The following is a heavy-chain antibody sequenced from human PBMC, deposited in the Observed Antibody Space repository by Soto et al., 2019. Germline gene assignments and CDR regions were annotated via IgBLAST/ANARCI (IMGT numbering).Heavy chain of an antibody. CDR1: GCSISSSSYY. CDR3: ALASQGQIDY. V-gene: IGHV4-39*01. CDR2: IYYSGST. J-gene: IGHJ4*02. Sequence: SETLSLTCTVSGCSISSSSYYWGWIRQPPGKGLEWIGSIYYSGSTYYNPSLKSRVTISVDTSKNQFSLKLSSVTAADTAVYYCALASQGQIDYWGQGTLVTVSS.